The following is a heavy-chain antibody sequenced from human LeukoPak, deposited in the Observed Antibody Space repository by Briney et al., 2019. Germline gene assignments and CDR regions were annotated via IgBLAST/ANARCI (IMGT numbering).Heavy chain of an antibody. Sequence: GESLKISCKASGYNFTPYWIGWVRQMPGRGLEWMGIIFPGGSDTKYSPSLQGQVTMSVDRSISTAYLQWSSLRASDTDMYYCARPRDGYNSWFDPWGQGTLVTVSS. CDR2: IFPGGSDT. CDR3: ARPRDGYNSWFDP. J-gene: IGHJ5*02. D-gene: IGHD5-24*01. V-gene: IGHV5-51*01. CDR1: GYNFTPYW.